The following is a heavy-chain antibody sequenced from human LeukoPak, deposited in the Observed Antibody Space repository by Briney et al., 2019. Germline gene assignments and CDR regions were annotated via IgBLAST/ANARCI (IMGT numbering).Heavy chain of an antibody. V-gene: IGHV4-31*03. CDR3: ASGQYSYGLRTEYFQH. J-gene: IGHJ1*01. D-gene: IGHD5-18*01. CDR1: GGSISSGGYY. CDR2: IYYSGST. Sequence: SETLSLTCTVSGGSISSGGYYWSWIRQHPGKGLEWIGYIYYSGSTYYNPSLKGRVTISVDTSKNQFSLKLSSVTAADTAVYYCASGQYSYGLRTEYFQHWGQGTLVTVSS.